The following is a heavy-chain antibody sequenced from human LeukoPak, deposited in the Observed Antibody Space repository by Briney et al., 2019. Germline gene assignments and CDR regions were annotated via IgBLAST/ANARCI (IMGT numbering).Heavy chain of an antibody. CDR1: GGSVSSYS. CDR2: LSHSGSS. Sequence: SQTLSLTRTVAGGSVSSYSWSWIRRPPGRGLEWIAYLSHSGSSDSNPSLTSRVTTSVDTSKNQFSLKLTSVTAADTAVYYCARARYANAWYASDIWGHGTMVTVSS. V-gene: IGHV4-59*02. J-gene: IGHJ3*02. D-gene: IGHD2-2*01. CDR3: ARARYANAWYASDI.